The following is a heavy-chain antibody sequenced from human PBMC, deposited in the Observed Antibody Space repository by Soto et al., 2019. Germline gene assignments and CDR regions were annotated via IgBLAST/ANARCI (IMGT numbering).Heavy chain of an antibody. Sequence: QVQLQESGPGLVKPSETLSLTCTVSGGSVSSGSYYWSWIRQPPGKGLEWIGYIYYSGSTNYNPSLKSRVTISVDTFKNQFSLKLSSVTAADTAVYYCARSIAVAGTDYYGMDVWGQGTTVTVSS. CDR1: GGSVSSGSYY. D-gene: IGHD6-19*01. J-gene: IGHJ6*02. CDR2: IYYSGST. CDR3: ARSIAVAGTDYYGMDV. V-gene: IGHV4-61*01.